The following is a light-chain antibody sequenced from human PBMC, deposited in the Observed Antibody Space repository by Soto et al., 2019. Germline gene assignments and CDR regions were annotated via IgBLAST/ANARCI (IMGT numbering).Light chain of an antibody. CDR2: AAS. J-gene: IGKJ3*01. CDR3: QNYNSAPFT. Sequence: DIQMTQSPSSLSASVGDRVTITCRASQGISNYLAWYQQKPGKVPKLLIYAASTLQSGVPSRFSGSGSGKDFTLPISSLQPEDVATYYCQNYNSAPFTFGPGNKVDIK. CDR1: QGISNY. V-gene: IGKV1-27*01.